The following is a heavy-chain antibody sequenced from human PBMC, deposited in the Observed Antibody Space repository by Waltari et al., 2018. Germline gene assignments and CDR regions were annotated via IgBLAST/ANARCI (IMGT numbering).Heavy chain of an antibody. CDR1: GFTFDDYA. Sequence: EVQLMESGGGLVQPGRSLRLSCAASGFTFDDYAMHWVRQAPGKGLEWVSGISWNSGSIGYADSVKGRFTISRDNAKNSLYLQMNSLRAEDTALYYCAKDSSWHFDYWGQGTLVTVSS. CDR2: ISWNSGSI. J-gene: IGHJ4*02. V-gene: IGHV3-9*01. D-gene: IGHD2-15*01. CDR3: AKDSSWHFDY.